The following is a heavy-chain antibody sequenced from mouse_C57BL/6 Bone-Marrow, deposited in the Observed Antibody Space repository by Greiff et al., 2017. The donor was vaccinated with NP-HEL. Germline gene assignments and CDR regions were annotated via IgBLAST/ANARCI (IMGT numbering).Heavy chain of an antibody. J-gene: IGHJ3*01. V-gene: IGHV14-4*01. CDR2: IDPENGDT. CDR1: GFTIKDDY. CDR3: TCEGWFAY. Sequence: EVQLQQSGAELVRPGASVKLSCTASGFTIKDDYMHWVKQRPEQGLEWIGWIDPENGDTEYASKFQGKATITADTSSNTAYLQLSSLTSEDTAVYYCTCEGWFAYWGQGTLVTVSA.